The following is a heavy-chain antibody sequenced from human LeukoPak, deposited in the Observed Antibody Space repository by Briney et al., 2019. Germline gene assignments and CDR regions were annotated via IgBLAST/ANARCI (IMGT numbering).Heavy chain of an antibody. Sequence: SETLSLTCTVSGGSISSYYWSWIRQPAGKGLEWIGRIYTSGSTNYNPSLKSRVTMSVDTSKNQFSLKLSSVTAADTAMYYCARGGPWTTVTTTGVPLDYWGQGTLVTVSS. CDR1: GGSISSYY. D-gene: IGHD4-17*01. V-gene: IGHV4-4*07. CDR2: IYTSGST. J-gene: IGHJ4*02. CDR3: ARGGPWTTVTTTGVPLDY.